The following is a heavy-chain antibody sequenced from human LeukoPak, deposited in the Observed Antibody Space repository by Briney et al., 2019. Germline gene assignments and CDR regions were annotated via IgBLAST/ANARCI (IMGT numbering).Heavy chain of an antibody. CDR1: GYTFTGYY. V-gene: IGHV1-2*02. Sequence: ASVTVSFKASGYTFTGYYIHWVRQAPGQGLEWMGCINPNSGGTNLAQRFVGRVTMTRDRSISTAYMELSGLRSDDTAVYYCARDLATTGSIDSWGQGTLVTVSS. CDR3: ARDLATTGSIDS. D-gene: IGHD6-13*01. CDR2: INPNSGGT. J-gene: IGHJ4*02.